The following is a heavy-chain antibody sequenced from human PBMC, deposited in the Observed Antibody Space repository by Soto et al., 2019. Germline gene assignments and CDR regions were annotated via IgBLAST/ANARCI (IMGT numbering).Heavy chain of an antibody. D-gene: IGHD2-2*01. CDR1: GFTFSNYA. CDR2: TRSNGEYT. CDR3: AKESMSVAVSAARVYGMDV. V-gene: IGHV3-23*04. J-gene: IGHJ6*02. Sequence: DVQVVESGGGLVQRGGSLRLSCAGSGFTFSNYAMTWVRQAPGKGLELVSTTRSNGEYTYYADSVKGRFTVSRDNSQNALFLEMSSLRAEDTAVYYCAKESMSVAVSAARVYGMDVWGQGTTVTVSS.